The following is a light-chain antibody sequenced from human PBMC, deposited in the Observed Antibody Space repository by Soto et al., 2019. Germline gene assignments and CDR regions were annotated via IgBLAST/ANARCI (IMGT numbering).Light chain of an antibody. CDR3: QQYNNWPWK. CDR2: GAS. CDR1: QSVSSSY. Sequence: EIVLTQSPVTLSLSPGEIVTLSCSASQSVSSSYLAWYQQRPGQVPRLLIYGASSRATGIPVRFSGSGSGTEFTLAISSLQSEDFAVYYCQQYNNWPWKFGQGTKVDIK. V-gene: IGKV3-15*01. J-gene: IGKJ1*01.